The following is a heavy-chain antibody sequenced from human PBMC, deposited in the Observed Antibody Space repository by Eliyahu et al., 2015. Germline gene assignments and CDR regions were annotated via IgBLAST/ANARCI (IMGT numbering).Heavy chain of an antibody. CDR1: GGSFXGYY. D-gene: IGHD3-16*01. CDR2: XHHSGSA. V-gene: IGHV4-34*01. J-gene: IGHJ4*02. CDR3: ARGTLYDYVWGGPPHIYFDY. Sequence: QVQLQQWGAGLLKPSETLSLXXXXYGGSFXGYYXSWXPQPPGKGLELIGEXHHSGSANYNPSLKSRVTISVDTSKXQFSLKLSSVTAADTAVYYCARGTLYDYVWGGPPHIYFDYWGQGTLVTVSS.